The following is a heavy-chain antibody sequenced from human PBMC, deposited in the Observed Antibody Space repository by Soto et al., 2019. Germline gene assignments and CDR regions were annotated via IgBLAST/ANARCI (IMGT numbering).Heavy chain of an antibody. V-gene: IGHV1-69*02. J-gene: IGHJ6*03. CDR3: ASRVGTIFGVDTPSYYYYYMDV. CDR2: IIPILGIA. Sequence: QVQLVQSGAEVKKPGSSVKVSCKASGGTFSSYTISWVRQAPGQGLEWMGRIIPILGIANYAQKFQGRVTITADKSTSTAYMELSSLRSEDTAVYYCASRVGTIFGVDTPSYYYYYMDVWGKGTTVTVSS. CDR1: GGTFSSYT. D-gene: IGHD3-3*01.